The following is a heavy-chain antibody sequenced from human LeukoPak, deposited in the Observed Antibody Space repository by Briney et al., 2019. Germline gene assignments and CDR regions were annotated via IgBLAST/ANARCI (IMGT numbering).Heavy chain of an antibody. CDR2: ISGGGGST. CDR3: AKDRDSGWYGDAFDI. J-gene: IGHJ3*02. Sequence: GGSLRLSCAASGFTFTSYSMNWVRQAPGKGLEWVSTISGGGGSTYYADSVKGRFTISRDNSKNTLYLQMNSLRAEDTAVYYCAKDRDSGWYGDAFDIWGQGTMVTVSS. D-gene: IGHD6-19*01. CDR1: GFTFTSYS. V-gene: IGHV3-23*01.